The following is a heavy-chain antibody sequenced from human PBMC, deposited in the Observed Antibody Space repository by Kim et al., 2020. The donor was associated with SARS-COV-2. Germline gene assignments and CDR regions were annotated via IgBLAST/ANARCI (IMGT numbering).Heavy chain of an antibody. CDR2: INRIGST. Sequence: SETLSLTCEVSGGSFGGYYWSWIRQAPGKGLEWIGEINRIGSTSYNPSLKSPLTMSLETTKSQISLRLTSVTAADSAVYYCARWSFFGSGSTGPWYYGMDVWGQGTTVSVSS. J-gene: IGHJ6*02. D-gene: IGHD3-10*01. V-gene: IGHV4-34*10. CDR1: GGSFGGYY. CDR3: ARWSFFGSGSTGPWYYGMDV.